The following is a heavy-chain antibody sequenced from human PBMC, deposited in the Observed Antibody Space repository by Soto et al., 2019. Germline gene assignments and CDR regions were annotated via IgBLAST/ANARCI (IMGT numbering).Heavy chain of an antibody. CDR1: GFTFSSYW. J-gene: IGHJ6*02. CDR2: INSDGSST. D-gene: IGHD6-13*01. CDR3: ATSIAAAGTYYYGMDV. V-gene: IGHV3-74*01. Sequence: VQLVESGGGLVQPGGSLRLSCVASGFTFSSYWMHWVRQAPGKGLVWVSRINSDGSSTSYADSVKGRFTISRDNGKNTLYLQMNSLRAEDTAVYYCATSIAAAGTYYYGMDVWGQGTTVTVSS.